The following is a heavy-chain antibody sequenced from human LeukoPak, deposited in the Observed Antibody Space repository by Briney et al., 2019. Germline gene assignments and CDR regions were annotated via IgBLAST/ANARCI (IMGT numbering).Heavy chain of an antibody. D-gene: IGHD3-3*01. CDR2: IIPIFGTA. Sequence: SVKVSCKASGGTFISYAISWVRQAPGQGLEWMGGIIPIFGTANYAQKFQGRVTITADESTSTAYMELSSLRSEDTAVYYCARGSHDFWSGSPTTLNDYWGQGTLVTVSS. V-gene: IGHV1-69*13. J-gene: IGHJ4*02. CDR1: GGTFISYA. CDR3: ARGSHDFWSGSPTTLNDY.